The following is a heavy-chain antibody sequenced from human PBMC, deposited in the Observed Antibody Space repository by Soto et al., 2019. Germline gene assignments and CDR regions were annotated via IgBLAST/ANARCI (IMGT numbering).Heavy chain of an antibody. Sequence: GGSLRLSCAASGFPFSFYSMNWVRQAPGKGLEWISYTTSTSSAINYADSVRGRFTISRDNAMRSLFLHMNSLRDEDTAVYYCARDGKGAAYTHGPYYFDYWGQGALVTVSS. CDR2: TTSTSSAI. CDR1: GFPFSFYS. D-gene: IGHD1-1*01. CDR3: ARDGKGAAYTHGPYYFDY. V-gene: IGHV3-48*02. J-gene: IGHJ4*02.